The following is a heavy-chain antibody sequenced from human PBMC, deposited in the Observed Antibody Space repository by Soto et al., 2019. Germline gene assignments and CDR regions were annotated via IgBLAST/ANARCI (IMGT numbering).Heavy chain of an antibody. V-gene: IGHV3-74*01. CDR3: ARVRATLTGYSD. J-gene: IGHJ4*02. CDR1: VFTFSSYW. D-gene: IGHD3-9*01. CDR2: INSDGSST. Sequence: WWSLRLSCSASVFTFSSYWMHWFRQAPGKGLVWVSRINSDGSSTSYADSVKGRFTISRDNAKNTLYLQMNSLRAEDTAVYYCARVRATLTGYSDWGQGTLVTVSS.